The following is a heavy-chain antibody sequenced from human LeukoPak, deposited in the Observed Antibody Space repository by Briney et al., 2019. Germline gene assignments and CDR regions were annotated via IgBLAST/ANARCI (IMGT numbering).Heavy chain of an antibody. D-gene: IGHD3-16*02. V-gene: IGHV1-18*01. Sequence: GASVKVSCKASGYTFTSYGISWVRQAPGQGLEWMGWISAYNGNTNYAQKLQGRVTMTRNTSISTAYMELSSLRSEDTAVYYCARGTKTPGMITFGGVIVKKYYFDYWGQGTLVTVSS. CDR3: ARGTKTPGMITFGGVIVKKYYFDY. CDR2: ISAYNGNT. CDR1: GYTFTSYG. J-gene: IGHJ4*02.